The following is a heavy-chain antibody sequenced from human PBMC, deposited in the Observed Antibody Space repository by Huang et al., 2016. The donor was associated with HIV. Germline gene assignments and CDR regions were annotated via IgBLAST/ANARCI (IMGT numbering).Heavy chain of an antibody. V-gene: IGHV4-39*01. Sequence: QVQLQESGPGLVNPSETLSLTCAVSGDSIRSSNYYWGWIRQPPGKGLGWIGGVYYSGKTYYMPSLKSRVTISVDTAKNQFSLKLTSVTAADTAVYYCARHDIYCSDGSCSGFDYWGQGALVLVSS. CDR3: ARHDIYCSDGSCSGFDY. CDR1: GDSIRSSNYY. CDR2: VYYSGKT. D-gene: IGHD2-15*01. J-gene: IGHJ4*02.